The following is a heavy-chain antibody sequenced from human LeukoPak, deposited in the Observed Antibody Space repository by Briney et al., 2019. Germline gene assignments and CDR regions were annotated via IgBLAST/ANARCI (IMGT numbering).Heavy chain of an antibody. CDR2: IKEDGGEK. V-gene: IGHV3-7*01. Sequence: GGSLRLSCAASGFTFSIFWMSWVRQAPGKGLEWVANIKEDGGEKYYVDSVKGRFTISRDNAKNSLYLQMNSLRAEDTAVYYCARDAHLSYASGFDYWGQGILATVSS. D-gene: IGHD3-10*01. CDR1: GFTFSIFW. CDR3: ARDAHLSYASGFDY. J-gene: IGHJ4*02.